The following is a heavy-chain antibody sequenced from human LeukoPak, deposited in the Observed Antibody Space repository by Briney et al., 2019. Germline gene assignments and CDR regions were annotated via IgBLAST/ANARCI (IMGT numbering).Heavy chain of an antibody. D-gene: IGHD3-3*01. V-gene: IGHV3-21*01. J-gene: IGHJ3*02. CDR2: ISSSSSYI. Sequence: GGSLRLSCAASGFTFSSYSMNWVRQAPGKGLEWVSSISSSSSYIYYADSVKGRFTISRDNAKNSLYLQMNSLRAEDTAVYYCARDRWIGYYRPGDAFDIWGQGTMVTVP. CDR1: GFTFSSYS. CDR3: ARDRWIGYYRPGDAFDI.